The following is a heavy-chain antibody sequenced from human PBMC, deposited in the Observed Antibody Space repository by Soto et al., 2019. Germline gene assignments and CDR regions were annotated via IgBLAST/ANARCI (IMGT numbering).Heavy chain of an antibody. CDR3: ARDPPATRHGMDV. CDR1: GFTVSSNY. CDR2: IYSGGST. V-gene: IGHV3-53*01. J-gene: IGHJ6*02. Sequence: GGSLRLSCAASGFTVSSNYMSWVRQAPGKWLEWVSVIYSGGSTYYADSVRGRFTISRDNSKNTLYLQMKSLRAEDTAVYYCARDPPATRHGMDVWGQGXTVTVYS.